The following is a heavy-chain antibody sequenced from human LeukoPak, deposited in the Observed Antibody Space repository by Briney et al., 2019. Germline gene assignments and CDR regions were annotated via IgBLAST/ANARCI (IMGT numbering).Heavy chain of an antibody. V-gene: IGHV4-61*02. CDR3: ARGPSATVTLN. J-gene: IGHJ4*02. Sequence: ESSETLSLTCTVSGGSISSGSYYWSWIRQPAGKGLEWIGRIYTSGSTNYNPSLKSRVTISVDTSKNQFSLKLSSVTAADTAVYYCARGPSATVTLNWGQGTLVTVSS. CDR2: IYTSGST. D-gene: IGHD4-17*01. CDR1: GGSISSGSYY.